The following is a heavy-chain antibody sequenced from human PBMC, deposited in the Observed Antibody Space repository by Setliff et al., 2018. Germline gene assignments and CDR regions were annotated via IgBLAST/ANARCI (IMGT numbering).Heavy chain of an antibody. CDR2: LNHSGST. CDR1: GGSFSGYY. D-gene: IGHD6-19*01. J-gene: IGHJ3*02. V-gene: IGHV4-34*01. Sequence: SETLSLTCAVYGGSFSGYYWSWLRQPPGKGLEWIGELNHSGSTNYNPSLKSRVTISVDTSKNQFSLKVSSVTAADTAVYYCARGWGSGWSKEGAFDIWGQGTMVTVSS. CDR3: ARGWGSGWSKEGAFDI.